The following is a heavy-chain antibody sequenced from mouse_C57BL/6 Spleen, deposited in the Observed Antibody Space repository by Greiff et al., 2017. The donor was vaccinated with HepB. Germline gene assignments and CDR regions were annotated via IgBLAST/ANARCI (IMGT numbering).Heavy chain of an antibody. CDR2: INPGSGGT. J-gene: IGHJ2*01. CDR3: ARSGDYDGYFDY. CDR1: GYAFTNYL. V-gene: IGHV1-54*01. Sequence: QVQLQQSGAELVRPGASVKVSCKASGYAFTNYLIEWVKQRPGQGLEWIGVINPGSGGTNNNEKFKGKATLTADKASSTAYMQLSSLTSEDSAVYFCARSGDYDGYFDYWGQGTTLTVSS. D-gene: IGHD2-4*01.